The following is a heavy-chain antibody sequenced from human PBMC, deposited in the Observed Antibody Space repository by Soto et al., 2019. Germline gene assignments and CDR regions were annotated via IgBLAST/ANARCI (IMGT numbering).Heavy chain of an antibody. CDR2: IIPILGIA. CDR3: ARGGLRFGESPGGYYYMDV. V-gene: IGHV1-69*02. Sequence: RASVKVACKASGGTFSSYTISWVRQETGQGLEWMGRIIPILGIANYAQKFQGRVTITADKSTSTAYMELSSLRSEDTAVYYCARGGLRFGESPGGYYYMDVWGKGTTVTVSS. CDR1: GGTFSSYT. J-gene: IGHJ6*03. D-gene: IGHD3-10*01.